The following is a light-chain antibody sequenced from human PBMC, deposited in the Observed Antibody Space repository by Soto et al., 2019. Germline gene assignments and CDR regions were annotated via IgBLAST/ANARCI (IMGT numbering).Light chain of an antibody. CDR1: QSVSSN. Sequence: EIVMTQSPATLSVSPGERATLSCRASQSVSSNLAWYQQKPGQAPRLLIYGESTRATGIPARFSGSGSGTEFTLTIRSLQAEDFAVYYCQQYNNWWTFGQGTKVEIK. J-gene: IGKJ1*01. V-gene: IGKV3-15*01. CDR3: QQYNNWWT. CDR2: GES.